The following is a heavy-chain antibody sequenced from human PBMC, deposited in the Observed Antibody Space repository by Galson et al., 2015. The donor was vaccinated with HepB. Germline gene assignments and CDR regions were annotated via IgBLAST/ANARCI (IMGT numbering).Heavy chain of an antibody. CDR1: GFTFSSHA. J-gene: IGHJ4*02. CDR2: ISSTSSSI. D-gene: IGHD3-10*01. Sequence: SLRLSCAASGFTFSSHAMDWVRQAPGRGLEWVSYISSTSSSIYYADSVKGRFTISRDNAKNSLYLQVDSLRAEDTAVYYCARGNYFGSGSYGEFDYWGQGTLVTVSS. V-gene: IGHV3-48*03. CDR3: ARGNYFGSGSYGEFDY.